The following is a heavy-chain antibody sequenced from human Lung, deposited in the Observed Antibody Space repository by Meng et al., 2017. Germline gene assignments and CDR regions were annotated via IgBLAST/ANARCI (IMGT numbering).Heavy chain of an antibody. CDR3: ARFDISSSGRGDY. Sequence: QVQPQEPGPGLVKPPGTLSLTSAVSGGSITSSTWWSWVRQTPGKGLEWFGEIFHSGSTNYNPPLESRVTISVDKSKNQFSLKVYSVTAADTATYYCARFDISSSGRGDYWGQGILVTVSS. CDR1: GGSITSSTW. CDR2: IFHSGST. J-gene: IGHJ4*02. V-gene: IGHV4-4*03. D-gene: IGHD1-26*01.